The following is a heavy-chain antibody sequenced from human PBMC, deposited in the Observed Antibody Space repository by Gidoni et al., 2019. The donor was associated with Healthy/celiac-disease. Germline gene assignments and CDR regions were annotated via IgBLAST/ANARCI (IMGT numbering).Heavy chain of an antibody. CDR1: GGSISSGGYY. V-gene: IGHV4-31*03. J-gene: IGHJ4*02. CDR3: ARVQYYDYIWGSYRSQPFDY. Sequence: QVQLQESGPGLVKPSQTLSPTCTVSGGSISSGGYYWSWLRQHPGKGLEWIGYIYYSGSTYYNPSLKSRVTISVDTSKNQFSLKLSSVTAADTAVYYCARVQYYDYIWGSYRSQPFDYWGQGTLVTVSS. CDR2: IYYSGST. D-gene: IGHD3-16*02.